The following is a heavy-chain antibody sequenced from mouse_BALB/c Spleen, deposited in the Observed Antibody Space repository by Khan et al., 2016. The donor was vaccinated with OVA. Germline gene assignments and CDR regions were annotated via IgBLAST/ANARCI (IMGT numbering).Heavy chain of an antibody. D-gene: IGHD2-14*01. V-gene: IGHV1-4*01. CDR2: ISPSNGYT. Sequence: QVRLQQSGAELARPGASVKMSCKASGYTFTTYTMHWVKQRPGQGLEWIGYISPSNGYTNYNQKFKDKSTLTADKSSSTAYMQLSSLTSDYSAVYYCAMEGAYYWSDSCFAYWGQGTLVTVSA. CDR1: GYTFTTYT. CDR3: AMEGAYYWSDSCFAY. J-gene: IGHJ3*01.